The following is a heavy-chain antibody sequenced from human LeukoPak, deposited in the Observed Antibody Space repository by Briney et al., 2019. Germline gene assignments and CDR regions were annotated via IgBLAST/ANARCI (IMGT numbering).Heavy chain of an antibody. CDR3: ARGIPARYRSGSRYNY. CDR2: INHSGST. J-gene: IGHJ4*02. CDR1: GGSFSGYY. V-gene: IGHV4-34*01. D-gene: IGHD3-10*01. Sequence: SETLSLTCAVYGGSFSGYYWSCIRQPPGKGLEWIGEINHSGSTNYNPSLKSRVTISVDTSKNQFSLKLSSVTAADTAVYYCARGIPARYRSGSRYNYWGQGTLVTVPS.